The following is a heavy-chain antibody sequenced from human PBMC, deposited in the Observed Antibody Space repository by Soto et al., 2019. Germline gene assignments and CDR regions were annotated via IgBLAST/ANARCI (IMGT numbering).Heavy chain of an antibody. V-gene: IGHV3-30-3*01. Sequence: GGSLRLSCAASGFSFGRYAMRWGRQAPGKGLEWVASIPYDGGNRKYADSVKGRFTISKDNAKDMLYLHMSSLGPDDTSVYYCSREYLDSGPDVLGQGTSVTVPS. CDR2: IPYDGGNR. CDR3: SREYLDSGPDV. CDR1: GFSFGRYA. J-gene: IGHJ6*02. D-gene: IGHD2-15*01.